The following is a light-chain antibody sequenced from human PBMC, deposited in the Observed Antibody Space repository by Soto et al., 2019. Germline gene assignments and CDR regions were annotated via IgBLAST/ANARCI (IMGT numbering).Light chain of an antibody. Sequence: EIVMTQYPATLSVSPGEGATLSCRASQSVSNHVAWYQQKPGQAPRLLLYGASTRATGIPDRFSGSGSGTEFALTISTLQSEDFAVYYCQQYNNWSPFTFGPGTNVVIK. CDR3: QQYNNWSPFT. J-gene: IGKJ3*01. CDR1: QSVSNH. CDR2: GAS. V-gene: IGKV3-15*01.